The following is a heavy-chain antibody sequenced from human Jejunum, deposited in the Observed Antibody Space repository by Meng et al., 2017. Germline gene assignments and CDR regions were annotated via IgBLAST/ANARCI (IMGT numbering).Heavy chain of an antibody. CDR2: ISGAGGST. CDR1: GFTFRNYA. J-gene: IGHJ4*02. CDR3: AKEYTSTWPVSFDH. V-gene: IGHV3-23*01. Sequence: EVQLLESGGGLVQPGGSLRLSCEVSGFTFRNYAMCWVRQAPGKGLEWVSGISGAGGSTYYADSVRGRFTISRDNSKNTLYLQMNSLRAEDTALYYCAKEYTSTWPVSFDHWGQGTLVTVSS. D-gene: IGHD6-19*01.